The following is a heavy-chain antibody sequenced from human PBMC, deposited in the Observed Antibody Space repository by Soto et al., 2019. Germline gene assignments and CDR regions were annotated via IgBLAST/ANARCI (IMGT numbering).Heavy chain of an antibody. CDR3: ATRRRAMVRGAIYDAFDI. J-gene: IGHJ3*02. Sequence: ASVKVSCKASGYTFTSYAMHWVRQAPGQRLEWMGWINAGNGNTKYSQKFQGRVTITRDTSASTAYMELSSLRSEDTAVYYCATRRRAMVRGAIYDAFDIWGQGTMVTV. CDR1: GYTFTSYA. CDR2: INAGNGNT. D-gene: IGHD3-10*01. V-gene: IGHV1-3*01.